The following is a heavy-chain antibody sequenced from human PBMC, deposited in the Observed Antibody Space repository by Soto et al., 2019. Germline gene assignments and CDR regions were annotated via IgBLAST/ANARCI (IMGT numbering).Heavy chain of an antibody. CDR3: AREVRSSGLSDAFDI. Sequence: GGSLRLSCAASGFTFSSYWMHWVRQAPGKGLVWVSRINSDGSSTSYADSVKGRFTISRDNAKNTLYLQMNSLRADDTAVYYCAREVRSSGLSDAFDIWGQGTMVTVSS. D-gene: IGHD6-19*01. J-gene: IGHJ3*02. CDR1: GFTFSSYW. CDR2: INSDGSST. V-gene: IGHV3-74*01.